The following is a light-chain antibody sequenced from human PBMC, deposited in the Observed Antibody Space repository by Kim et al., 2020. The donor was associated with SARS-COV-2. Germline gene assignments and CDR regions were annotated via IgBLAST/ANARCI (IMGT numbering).Light chain of an antibody. CDR3: QQYDSSPAIT. V-gene: IGKV3-20*01. Sequence: PGERAPLSCRASQSISSNYLAWYQQRLGQAPRLLIYGASVRATGIPDRFSGSGSGTDFILTISRLEPEDFAVYYCQQYDSSPAITFGQETRLEIK. J-gene: IGKJ5*01. CDR1: QSISSNY. CDR2: GAS.